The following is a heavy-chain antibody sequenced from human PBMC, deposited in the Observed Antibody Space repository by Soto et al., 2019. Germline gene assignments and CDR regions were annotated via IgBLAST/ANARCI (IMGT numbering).Heavy chain of an antibody. Sequence: SETLSLTCAVYGGSFSGYYWSWIRQPPGKGLEWIGEINHSGSTNYNPSLKSRVTISVDTSKNQFSLKLSSVTAADTAVYYCASARIGAVFDYWGQGTFVPGS. CDR1: GGSFSGYY. J-gene: IGHJ4*02. V-gene: IGHV4-34*01. CDR2: INHSGST. D-gene: IGHD2-8*02. CDR3: ASARIGAVFDY.